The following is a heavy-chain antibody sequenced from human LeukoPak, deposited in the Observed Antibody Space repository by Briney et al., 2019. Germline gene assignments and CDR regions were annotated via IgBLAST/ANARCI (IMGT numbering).Heavy chain of an antibody. J-gene: IGHJ4*02. D-gene: IGHD3-3*01. Sequence: GGSLRLSCVASGFTFDDYGMIWVGQAPGKGLEWVSGIDSVKGRFTISRDNAKNSLYLQMNSLRAEDTALYYCARDGITIFGVVLPPGYWGQGTLVTVSS. V-gene: IGHV3-20*04. CDR3: ARDGITIFGVVLPPGY. CDR2: I. CDR1: GFTFDDYG.